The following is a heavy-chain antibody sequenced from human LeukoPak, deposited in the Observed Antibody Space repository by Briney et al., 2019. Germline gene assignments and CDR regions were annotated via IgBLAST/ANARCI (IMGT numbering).Heavy chain of an antibody. CDR3: ARSGITMVRGVITNWFDP. J-gene: IGHJ5*02. Sequence: SETLSLTCTVSGGSISSYYWSWIRQPPGKGLEWIGYIYYSGSTNYNPSLKSRVTISVDTSKNQFSLKLSSVTAADTAVYHCARSGITMVRGVITNWFDPWGQGTLVTVSS. D-gene: IGHD3-10*01. CDR2: IYYSGST. V-gene: IGHV4-59*01. CDR1: GGSISSYY.